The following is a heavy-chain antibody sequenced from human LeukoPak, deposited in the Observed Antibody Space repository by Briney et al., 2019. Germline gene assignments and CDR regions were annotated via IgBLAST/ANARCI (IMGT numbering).Heavy chain of an antibody. CDR2: ISAYNGNT. D-gene: IGHD5-12*01. Sequence: GGSVKVSCKASGYTFISYGISWVRQAPGQGLEWMGWISAYNGNTNYAQKVQGRVTMTTDTSASTAYMEMRSLGSDDTAVYYCAREGYSGYGGYYYYGMDVWGKGTTVTVSS. CDR3: AREGYSGYGGYYYYGMDV. CDR1: GYTFISYG. V-gene: IGHV1-18*04. J-gene: IGHJ6*04.